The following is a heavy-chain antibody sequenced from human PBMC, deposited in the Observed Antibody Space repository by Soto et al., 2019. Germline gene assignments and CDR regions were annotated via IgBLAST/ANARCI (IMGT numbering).Heavy chain of an antibody. Sequence: QVQLQESGPGLVKPSQTLSLTCTVSGGSISSGGYYWSWIRQHPGKGLEWIGYIYYSGSTYYNPSLTSRVTISVDTSKNQFSLKLSSVTAADTAVYYCAMGDDSSGLGRKHWGQGTLVTVSS. CDR2: IYYSGST. CDR3: AMGDDSSGLGRKH. V-gene: IGHV4-31*03. D-gene: IGHD3-22*01. CDR1: GGSISSGGYY. J-gene: IGHJ4*02.